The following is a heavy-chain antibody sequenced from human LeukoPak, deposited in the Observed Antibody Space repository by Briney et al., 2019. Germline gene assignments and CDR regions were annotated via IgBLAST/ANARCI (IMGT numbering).Heavy chain of an antibody. V-gene: IGHV3-23*01. D-gene: IGHD6-13*01. CDR2: ISGSGGST. CDR3: AKDPVQYSSSFIYFDY. J-gene: IGHJ4*02. Sequence: PGGSLRLSCAASGCTFSSYAMSWVRKAPGKGLEWVSAISGSGGSTYYADSVKGRFTISRDNSKNTLYLQMNSLRAEDTAVYYCAKDPVQYSSSFIYFDYWGQGTLVTVSS. CDR1: GCTFSSYA.